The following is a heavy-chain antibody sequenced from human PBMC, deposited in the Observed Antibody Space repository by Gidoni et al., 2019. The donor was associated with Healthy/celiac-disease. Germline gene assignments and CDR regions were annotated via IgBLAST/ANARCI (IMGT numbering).Heavy chain of an antibody. CDR1: AFALSNARMG. Sequence: QVPLKESGPVRVKPTETHTQTCTVSAFALSNARMGVTWIRQPPGRAVEWLAHIFSNDEKIYSTSLKSRLTISKDTSKSQVVLTMTNMDPVDTATYYCARIKEWNWAPDYWGQGILVTVSS. CDR2: IFSNDEK. V-gene: IGHV2-26*01. CDR3: ARIKEWNWAPDY. J-gene: IGHJ4*02. D-gene: IGHD1-7*01.